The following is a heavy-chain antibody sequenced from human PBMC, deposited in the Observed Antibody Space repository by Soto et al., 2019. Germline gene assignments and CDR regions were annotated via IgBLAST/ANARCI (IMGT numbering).Heavy chain of an antibody. CDR2: ISAYNGNT. D-gene: IGHD3-9*01. Sequence: GASVKVSCKASGHTFTSYGISWVRQAPGQGLEWMGWISAYNGNTNYAQKLQGRVTMTTDTSTSTAYMELRSLRSDDTAVYYCARVFPYYDILTGYYTDYYYYYMDVWGKGTTVTVSS. CDR1: GHTFTSYG. CDR3: ARVFPYYDILTGYYTDYYYYYMDV. V-gene: IGHV1-18*01. J-gene: IGHJ6*03.